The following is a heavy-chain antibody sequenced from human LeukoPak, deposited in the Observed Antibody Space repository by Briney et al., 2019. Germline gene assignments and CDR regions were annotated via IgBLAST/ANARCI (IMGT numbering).Heavy chain of an antibody. CDR2: ISYDGSNK. Sequence: GGSLRLSCAASGFTFSSYAMHWVRQAPGKGLEWVAVISYDGSNKYYADSVKGRFTISRDNSKNTLYLQMNSLRAEDTAVYYCAREVSEDSLWIIGYCSSTSCYWPMDVWGKGTTVTVSS. V-gene: IGHV3-30-3*01. J-gene: IGHJ6*04. CDR3: AREVSEDSLWIIGYCSSTSCYWPMDV. D-gene: IGHD2-2*01. CDR1: GFTFSSYA.